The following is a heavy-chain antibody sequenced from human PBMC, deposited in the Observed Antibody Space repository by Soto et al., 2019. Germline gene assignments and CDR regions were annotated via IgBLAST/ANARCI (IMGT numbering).Heavy chain of an antibody. Sequence: GGSLRLSCAASGFTFSTYGMTWVRQAPGKGLEWVSAINNRGSTYYPDSVKGRFSISRDNSKNTVYMQMNSLRAEDTAVYYCAKENWVGGTSFDYWGQGILVTVSS. D-gene: IGHD1-26*01. CDR2: INNRGST. J-gene: IGHJ4*02. CDR1: GFTFSTYG. CDR3: AKENWVGGTSFDY. V-gene: IGHV3-23*01.